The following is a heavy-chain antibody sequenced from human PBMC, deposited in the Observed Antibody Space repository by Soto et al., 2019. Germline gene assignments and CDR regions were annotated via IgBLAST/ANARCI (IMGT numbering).Heavy chain of an antibody. CDR1: GGSISSSSYY. J-gene: IGHJ4*02. CDR2: IYYSGST. V-gene: IGHV4-39*01. CDR3: ARPRRDLVGAILDFDY. Sequence: SETLSLTCTVSGGSISSSSYYWGWIRQPPGKGLEWIGSIYYSGSTYYNPSLKSRVTISVDTSKNQFSLKLSSVTAADTAVYYCARPRRDLVGAILDFDYWGQGTLVTVSS. D-gene: IGHD1-26*01.